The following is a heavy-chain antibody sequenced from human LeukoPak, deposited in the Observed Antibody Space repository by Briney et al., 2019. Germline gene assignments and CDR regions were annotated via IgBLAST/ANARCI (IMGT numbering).Heavy chain of an antibody. CDR2: ISSSGSTT. CDR1: GFTFSSYE. CDR3: ARDRQLLWAYYFDY. V-gene: IGHV3-48*03. Sequence: PGGSLRLSCAASGFTFSSYEMNWVRQAPGKGLEWVSYISSSGSTTYYADSVKGRFTISRDNAKNSLYLQMNSLRAEDTAVYYCARDRQLLWAYYFDYWGQGTLVTVSS. D-gene: IGHD2-2*01. J-gene: IGHJ4*02.